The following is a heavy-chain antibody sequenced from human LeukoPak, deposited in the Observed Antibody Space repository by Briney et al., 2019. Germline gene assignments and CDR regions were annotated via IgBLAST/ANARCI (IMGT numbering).Heavy chain of an antibody. Sequence: SETLSLTCTVSGGSISSYYWSWIRQPAGKGLEWIGRIYTSGSTNYNPSLKSRVTMSVDTSKNQFSLKLSSVTAADTAVYYCARLHSSSWYDDCYYYMDVWGKGTTVTVSS. CDR3: ARLHSSSWYDDCYYYMDV. D-gene: IGHD6-13*01. V-gene: IGHV4-4*07. CDR1: GGSISSYY. J-gene: IGHJ6*03. CDR2: IYTSGST.